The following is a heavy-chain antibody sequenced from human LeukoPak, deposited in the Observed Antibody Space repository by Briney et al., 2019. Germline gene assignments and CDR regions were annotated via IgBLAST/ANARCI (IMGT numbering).Heavy chain of an antibody. Sequence: TGGSLRLSCAASGFTFSSYSMNWVRQAPGKGLEWVSSISSSSSYIYYADSVKGRFTISRDNAKNSLYLQMNSLRAEDTAVYYCARDSTYILDWFDPWGQGTLVTVSS. J-gene: IGHJ5*02. D-gene: IGHD3-16*01. V-gene: IGHV3-21*01. CDR1: GFTFSSYS. CDR2: ISSSSSYI. CDR3: ARDSTYILDWFDP.